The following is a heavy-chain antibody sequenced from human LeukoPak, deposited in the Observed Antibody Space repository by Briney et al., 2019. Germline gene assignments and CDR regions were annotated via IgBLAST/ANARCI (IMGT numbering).Heavy chain of an antibody. J-gene: IGHJ4*02. CDR3: ARPIMGRGVILGSGVDY. CDR2: ISYDGSNK. CDR1: GFTFSSYA. D-gene: IGHD3-10*01. Sequence: GRSLRLSCAASGFTFSSYAMHWVRQAPGKGLEWVAVISYDGSNKYYADSVKGRFTISRDNSKNTLYLQMNSLRAEDTAVYYCARPIMGRGVILGSGVDYWGQGTLVTVSS. V-gene: IGHV3-30*04.